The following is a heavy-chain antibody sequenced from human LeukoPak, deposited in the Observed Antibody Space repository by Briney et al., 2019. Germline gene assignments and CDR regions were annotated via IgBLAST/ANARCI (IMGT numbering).Heavy chain of an antibody. J-gene: IGHJ4*02. CDR2: ISPGGGTT. V-gene: IGHV3-23*01. Sequence: PGGSLRLSCAVSGFTFSNEAMGWVRQLRGGGLGWVSTISPGGGTTYYAESMKGRFTISRDNSKSTLYLEMNSLRVEDTVVYYCARGGAPDYYGSGESGYWGQGTLVTVSS. D-gene: IGHD3-10*01. CDR1: GFTFSNEA. CDR3: ARGGAPDYYGSGESGY.